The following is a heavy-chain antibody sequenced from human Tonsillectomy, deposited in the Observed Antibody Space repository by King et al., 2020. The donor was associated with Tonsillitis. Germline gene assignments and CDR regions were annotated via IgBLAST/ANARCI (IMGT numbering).Heavy chain of an antibody. J-gene: IGHJ2*01. CDR2: ISGDGSTT. CDR1: GFTFRNYA. CDR3: AKAPRGFDWYFDV. Sequence: VQLVESGGGLVQPGGSLRLSCAASGFTFRNYAMNWVRQAPGKGLEWVSTISGDGSTTYYADSVKDRLTISRDNSKDTMFLQLTSQRAEDTAVYYCAKAPRGFDWYFDVWGRGTLVTVSS. V-gene: IGHV3-23*04. D-gene: IGHD3-22*01.